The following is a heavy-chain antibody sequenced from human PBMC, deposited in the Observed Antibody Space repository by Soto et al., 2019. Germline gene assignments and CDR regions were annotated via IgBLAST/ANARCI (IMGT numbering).Heavy chain of an antibody. CDR1: GDSLIIGYH. V-gene: IGHV4-38-2*01. Sequence: SLTCAVSGDSLIIGYHWAWIRQPPGKGLEWVASIYHSGSTNYNPSLKSRVTISVDTSKNQFSLKLSSVTAADTAVYYCARAKAVSSSWLADRGHGTPVIFSS. J-gene: IGHJ4*01. CDR2: IYHSGST. CDR3: ARAKAVSSSWLAD. D-gene: IGHD6-6*01.